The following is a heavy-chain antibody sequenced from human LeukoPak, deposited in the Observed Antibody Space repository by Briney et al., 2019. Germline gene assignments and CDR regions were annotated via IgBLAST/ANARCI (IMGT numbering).Heavy chain of an antibody. D-gene: IGHD5-24*01. V-gene: IGHV3-23*01. CDR2: ISGSGSST. J-gene: IGHJ4*02. Sequence: GGSLRLSCAASGFTFSSYAMSWVRQAPGKGLEWVSAISGSGSSTYYADSVKGRFTISRDNSKNTLYLQMNSLRAENTALYYCAKRDGYNSNPLKDWGQGTLVTVSS. CDR3: AKRDGYNSNPLKD. CDR1: GFTFSSYA.